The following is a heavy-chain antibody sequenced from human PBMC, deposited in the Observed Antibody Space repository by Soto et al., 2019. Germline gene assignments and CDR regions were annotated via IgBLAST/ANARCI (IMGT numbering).Heavy chain of an antibody. CDR2: IYYSGST. V-gene: IGHV4-31*03. CDR1: GGSISSGGYY. D-gene: IGHD3-22*01. CDR3: ARARGYYDSSGYYGPGYYYYYGMDV. J-gene: IGHJ6*02. Sequence: SETLSLTCTVSGGSISSGGYYWSWIRQHPGKGLEWIGYIYYSGSTYYNPSLKSRVTISVDTSKNQFSLKLSSVTAADTAVYYCARARGYYDSSGYYGPGYYYYYGMDVWGQGTTVTVSS.